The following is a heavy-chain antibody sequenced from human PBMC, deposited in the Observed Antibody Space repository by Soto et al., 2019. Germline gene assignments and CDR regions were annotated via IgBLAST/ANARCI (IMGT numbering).Heavy chain of an antibody. CDR1: GLTFSNNS. CDR3: ARQPAGLDY. Sequence: GGSLRLSCAPSGLTFSNNSLNWVRQAPGKGLEWVSSISSSSSYIYYADSVKGRCTISRDNAKNSLYLQMNSLRAEDTAVYYCARQPAGLDYWGQGTLVTVSS. J-gene: IGHJ4*02. V-gene: IGHV3-21*01. CDR2: ISSSSSYI.